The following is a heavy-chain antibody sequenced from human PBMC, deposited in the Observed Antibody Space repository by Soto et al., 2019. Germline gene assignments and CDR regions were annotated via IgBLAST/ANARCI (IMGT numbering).Heavy chain of an antibody. D-gene: IGHD2-15*01. Sequence: QVQLVQSGAVGKKPGASVKVSCKASGYSFTSYGIGWVRQAPGRGLEWMGWINTNNGNTNSAQRLQGRVTMTADTSTRTAYMGLRSLRFDDTAVYYCARDLLGSFDVWGQGTMVTISS. CDR1: GYSFTSYG. CDR2: INTNNGNT. V-gene: IGHV1-18*01. J-gene: IGHJ3*01. CDR3: ARDLLGSFDV.